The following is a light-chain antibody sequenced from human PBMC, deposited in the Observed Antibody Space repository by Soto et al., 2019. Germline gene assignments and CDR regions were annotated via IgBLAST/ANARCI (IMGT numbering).Light chain of an antibody. Sequence: ETVLTQSPATLSLSPGERATLACSVSQSISSFLAWFQQKPGQAPRLLIYDASNRATGIPARFSGSGSGADFTLTISSLEPEDFAVYYCQQRRNWPLTFGGGTRVEIK. CDR2: DAS. CDR1: QSISSF. V-gene: IGKV3-11*01. CDR3: QQRRNWPLT. J-gene: IGKJ4*01.